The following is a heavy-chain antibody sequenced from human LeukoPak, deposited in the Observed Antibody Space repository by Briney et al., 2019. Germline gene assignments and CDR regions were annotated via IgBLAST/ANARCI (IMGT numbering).Heavy chain of an antibody. CDR3: ARQRITMVRGLGGMDV. J-gene: IGHJ6*04. D-gene: IGHD3-10*01. Sequence: PGGSLRLSCAASGFTFSSYEMNWVRQAPGKGLEWVSYISSSGSTIYYADSVKGRFTISRDNAKNSLYLQMNSLRAEDTAVYYCARQRITMVRGLGGMDVWGKGTTVTVSS. CDR2: ISSSGSTI. CDR1: GFTFSSYE. V-gene: IGHV3-48*03.